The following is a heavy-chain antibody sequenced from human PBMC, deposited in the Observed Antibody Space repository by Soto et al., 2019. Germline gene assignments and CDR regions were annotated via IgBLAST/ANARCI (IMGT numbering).Heavy chain of an antibody. Sequence: AAVKVSCKACGYTFTNSGISWVRQAPGQGLEWMGWIGAYNGHTKYAQKLQGRVTMTTDTSTSTAYMELRSLKSDDTAVYYCAREDYYDSSGYLPVRYYFGMDVWGQGTTVTVSS. D-gene: IGHD3-22*01. CDR1: GYTFTNSG. CDR2: IGAYNGHT. CDR3: AREDYYDSSGYLPVRYYFGMDV. J-gene: IGHJ6*02. V-gene: IGHV1-18*01.